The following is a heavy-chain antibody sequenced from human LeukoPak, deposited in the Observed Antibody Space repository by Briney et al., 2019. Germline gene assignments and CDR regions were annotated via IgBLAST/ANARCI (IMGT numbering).Heavy chain of an antibody. CDR3: AKDRYSSSWYLFDY. V-gene: IGHV3-30*02. CDR1: GFTFSSYG. D-gene: IGHD6-13*01. Sequence: GGSLRLSCAASGFTFSSYGMHWVRQAPGKGLEWVAFIRYDGSNKYYADSVKGRFTISRDNSKNTLYLQMNSLRAEDTAVYYCAKDRYSSSWYLFDYWGQGTLVTVSS. J-gene: IGHJ4*02. CDR2: IRYDGSNK.